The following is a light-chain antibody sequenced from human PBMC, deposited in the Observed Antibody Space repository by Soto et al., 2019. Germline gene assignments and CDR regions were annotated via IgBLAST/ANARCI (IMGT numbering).Light chain of an antibody. J-gene: IGKJ5*01. CDR2: RVS. CDR3: MQGTHWPIT. Sequence: DFVMTQSPHSLPVTLGQRASISGRCNQSLGHSDGIAYFCWFQKRPGRSRRRLIYRVSNRASGVPARFGGSGPGTDFALKISRVEAEYVGVYYCMQGTHWPITFGQGTRLEIK. CDR1: QSLGHSDGIAY. V-gene: IGKV2-30*02.